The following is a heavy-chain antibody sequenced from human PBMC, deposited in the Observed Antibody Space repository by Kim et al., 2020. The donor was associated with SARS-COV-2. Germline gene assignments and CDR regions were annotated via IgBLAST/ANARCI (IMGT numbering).Heavy chain of an antibody. J-gene: IGHJ3*02. D-gene: IGHD2-2*01. CDR3: ARDCSSTSCYAPHDAFDI. CDR1: GYTFTSYG. Sequence: ASVKVSCKASGYTFTSYGISWVRQAPGQGLEWMGWISAYNGNTNYAQKLQGRVTMTTDTSTSTAYIELRSLRSDDTAVYYCARDCSSTSCYAPHDAFDIWGQGTLVTVSS. V-gene: IGHV1-18*01. CDR2: ISAYNGNT.